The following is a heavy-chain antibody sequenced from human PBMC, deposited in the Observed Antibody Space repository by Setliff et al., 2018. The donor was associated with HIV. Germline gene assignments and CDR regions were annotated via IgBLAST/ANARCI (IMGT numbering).Heavy chain of an antibody. CDR2: INPNSGGT. Sequence: ASVKVSCKAFGYTFTGYYMHWVRQAPGQGLEWMGWINPNSGGTNYAQKFQGRVTMTRDTSISTAYMELCRLRSDDTAVYYCARDEVIEVAGDFDNWGQGTLVTVSS. CDR3: ARDEVIEVAGDFDN. V-gene: IGHV1-2*02. D-gene: IGHD6-19*01. CDR1: GYTFTGYY. J-gene: IGHJ4*02.